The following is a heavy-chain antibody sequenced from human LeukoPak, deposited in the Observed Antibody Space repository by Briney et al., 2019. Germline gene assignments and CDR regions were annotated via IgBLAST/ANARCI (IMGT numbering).Heavy chain of an antibody. CDR1: GFTFSNYG. D-gene: IGHD5-24*01. V-gene: IGHV3-33*01. CDR3: ARGELATTKILFDY. CDR2: IWYDGSND. Sequence: GGSLRLSCAASGFTFSNYGMHWVRQAPGKGLEWVAVIWYDGSNDCYADSVKGRFTISRDNSKNTLYLQMNSLRAEDTAVYYCARGELATTKILFDYWGQGTLVTVSS. J-gene: IGHJ4*02.